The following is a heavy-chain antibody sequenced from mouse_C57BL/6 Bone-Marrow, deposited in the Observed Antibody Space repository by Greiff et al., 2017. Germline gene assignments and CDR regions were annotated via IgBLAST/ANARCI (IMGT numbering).Heavy chain of an antibody. D-gene: IGHD1-1*01. CDR2: IHHNSGST. Sequence: QVQLQQPGAELVKPGASVKLSCKASGYTFTSYWMHWVKQRPGQGLEWIGMIHHNSGSTNYNEKFKSKATLTVDKSSSTAYMQLISLTAEDAAVYYCARYYGSSYDAMDYWGQGTSVTVSS. CDR1: GYTFTSYW. J-gene: IGHJ4*01. CDR3: ARYYGSSYDAMDY. V-gene: IGHV1-64*01.